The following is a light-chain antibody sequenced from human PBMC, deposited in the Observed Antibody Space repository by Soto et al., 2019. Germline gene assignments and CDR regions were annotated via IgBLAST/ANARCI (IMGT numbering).Light chain of an antibody. CDR3: QQYDSSPRP. Sequence: EIVLTQSPGTLSLSPGERATLSCRASQSVSTRSLAWYQQKPGQAPRLLISGASSRAADIPDRFSGSGSGTDFTLTINRREPEDFAVYYCQQYDSSPRPFGQGTKVDIK. V-gene: IGKV3-20*01. CDR1: QSVSTRS. J-gene: IGKJ1*01. CDR2: GAS.